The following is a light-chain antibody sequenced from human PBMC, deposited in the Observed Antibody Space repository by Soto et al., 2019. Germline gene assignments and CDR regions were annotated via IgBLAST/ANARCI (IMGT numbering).Light chain of an antibody. CDR2: DVN. J-gene: IGLJ2*01. V-gene: IGLV2-8*01. Sequence: QSALTQPPSASGSPGQSVTISCTGTPSDVGGSNFVSWYQQHPGKAPNLMIYDVNKRPSGVPDRFSGSKSGNTASLTVSGLQAADEAYYFCSSYAPSDVVFCGGTKLTGL. CDR1: PSDVGGSNF. CDR3: SSYAPSDVV.